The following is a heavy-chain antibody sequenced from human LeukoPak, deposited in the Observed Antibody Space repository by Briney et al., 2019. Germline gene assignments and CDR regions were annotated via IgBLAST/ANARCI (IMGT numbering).Heavy chain of an antibody. J-gene: IGHJ4*02. Sequence: GGSLRLSCAASGFTFNIYWMHWVRQVPGKGLEWVSQIHGDGSGTSYADSVRGRFTISRDNAQNTLYLHMSSLRVEDTAVYYCARGRTYSSDYWGQGTLVTVSS. V-gene: IGHV3-74*01. CDR2: IHGDGSGT. D-gene: IGHD6-13*01. CDR1: GFTFNIYW. CDR3: ARGRTYSSDY.